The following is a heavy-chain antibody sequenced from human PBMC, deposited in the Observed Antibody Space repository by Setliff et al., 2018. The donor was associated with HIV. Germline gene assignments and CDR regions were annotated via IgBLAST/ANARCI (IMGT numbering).Heavy chain of an antibody. J-gene: IGHJ6*02. CDR2: IYTSGST. D-gene: IGHD6-19*01. CDR3: AAGIAVAGTDYYYYGMDV. Sequence: SETLSLTCTVSGGFISSSSYYWGWIRQPPGKGLEWIGRIYTSGSTNYNPSLKSRVTISVDTSKNQFSLKLSSVTAADTAVYYCAAGIAVAGTDYYYYGMDVWGQGTTVTVSS. V-gene: IGHV4-61*02. CDR1: GGFISSSSYY.